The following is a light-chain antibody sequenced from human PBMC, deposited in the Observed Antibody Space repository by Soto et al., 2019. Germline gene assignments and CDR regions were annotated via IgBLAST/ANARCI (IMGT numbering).Light chain of an antibody. CDR2: RNN. J-gene: IGLJ1*01. CDR3: AAWDDSLSGRGV. V-gene: IGLV1-47*01. Sequence: QSVLTQPPSASGTPVQRVTISCSGSSSNIGSNYVYWYQQLPGTAPKLLIYRNNQRPSGVPDRFSGSKSGTSASLAISGLRSEDEADYYCAAWDDSLSGRGVFGTGTKLTVL. CDR1: SSNIGSNY.